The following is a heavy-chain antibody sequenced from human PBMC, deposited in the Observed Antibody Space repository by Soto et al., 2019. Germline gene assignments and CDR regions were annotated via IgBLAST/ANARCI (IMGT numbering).Heavy chain of an antibody. CDR2: SIPVVGTS. D-gene: IGHD2-8*01. V-gene: IGHV1-69*12. CDR1: GGTFRTAS. Sequence: QVPLVQSGAEVKKPGSSVKVSCKASGGTFRTASINWGRQAPGRGLEWMGVSIPVVGTSDYAQKFQGRVKITADESTTTAYIELSSLRSDDTAVYYCAREHEFGVTSDAFDIWGQGTRVTFSS. J-gene: IGHJ3*02. CDR3: AREHEFGVTSDAFDI.